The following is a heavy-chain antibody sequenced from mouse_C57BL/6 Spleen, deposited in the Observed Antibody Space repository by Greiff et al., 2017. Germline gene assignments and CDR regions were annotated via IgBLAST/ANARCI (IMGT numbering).Heavy chain of an antibody. J-gene: IGHJ2*01. CDR1: GYTFTSYW. V-gene: IGHV1-59*01. Sequence: QVQLQQPGAELVRPGTSVKLSCKASGYTFTSYWMHWVKQRPGQGLEWIGVIDPSDSYTNYNQKFKGKATLTVDTSSSTAYMQLSSLTSEDSAVYYCARQGSYYGSRAYFDYWGQGTTLTVSS. CDR3: ARQGSYYGSRAYFDY. D-gene: IGHD1-1*01. CDR2: IDPSDSYT.